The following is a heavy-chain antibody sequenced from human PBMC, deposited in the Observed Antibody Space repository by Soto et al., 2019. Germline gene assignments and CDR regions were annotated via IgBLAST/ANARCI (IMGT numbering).Heavy chain of an antibody. J-gene: IGHJ3*02. V-gene: IGHV1-18*01. D-gene: IGHD3-16*01. Sequence: ASVKVSCKASGYTFTSYGISWVRQAPGQGLEWMGWISAYNGNTNYAQKLQGRVTMTTDTSTSTAYMELSRLRSDDTAVYYCARQYDYIWGSYSNDAFDIWGQGTMVTVSS. CDR3: ARQYDYIWGSYSNDAFDI. CDR1: GYTFTSYG. CDR2: ISAYNGNT.